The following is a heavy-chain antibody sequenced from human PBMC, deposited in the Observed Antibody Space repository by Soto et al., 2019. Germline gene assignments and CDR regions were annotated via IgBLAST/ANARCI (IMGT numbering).Heavy chain of an antibody. CDR3: ARDPPPYCISTSCYGYSFDY. CDR2: ISYDGSNK. CDR1: GVSLSRYA. Sequence: PCGSIRISCAASGVSLSRYAMDGVLQAPGKGLEWVAVISYDGSNKYYADSVKGRFTISRDNSKNTLYLQMNSLRAEDTAVYYSARDPPPYCISTSCYGYSFDYWGQGTLVTVSS. J-gene: IGHJ4*02. V-gene: IGHV3-30-3*01. D-gene: IGHD2-2*01.